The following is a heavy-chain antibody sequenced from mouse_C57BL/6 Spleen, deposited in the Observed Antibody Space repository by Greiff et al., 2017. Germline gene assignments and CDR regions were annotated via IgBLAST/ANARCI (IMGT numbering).Heavy chain of an antibody. V-gene: IGHV3-6*01. D-gene: IGHD1-1*01. Sequence: EVKLLESGPGLVKPSQSLSLTCSVTGYSITSGYYWNWIRQFPGNKLEWMGYISYDGSNNYNPSLKNRISITRDTSKNQFFLKLNSVTTEDTATYYCARDLETTVDFYWYFDVWGTGTTVTVSS. CDR3: ARDLETTVDFYWYFDV. J-gene: IGHJ1*03. CDR1: GYSITSGYY. CDR2: ISYDGSN.